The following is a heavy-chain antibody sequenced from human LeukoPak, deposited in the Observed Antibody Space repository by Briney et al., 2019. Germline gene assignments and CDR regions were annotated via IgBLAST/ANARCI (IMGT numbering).Heavy chain of an antibody. Sequence: PWGSLRLSCAASGFTFSRHWMHWIRQAPGKGLVWVSRIHSDGSSTSYSDSVKGRFTISRDNAKNTLYLQMHSLRAEDTAVYYCARDLEVQDYYYYGMEVWGQGTTVTVSS. CDR2: IHSDGSST. CDR1: GFTFSRHW. CDR3: ARDLEVQDYYYYGMEV. D-gene: IGHD1-1*01. J-gene: IGHJ6*02. V-gene: IGHV3-74*01.